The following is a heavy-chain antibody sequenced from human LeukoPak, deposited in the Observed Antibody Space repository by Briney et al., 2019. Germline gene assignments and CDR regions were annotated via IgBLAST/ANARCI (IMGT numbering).Heavy chain of an antibody. V-gene: IGHV4-4*07. CDR2: IYNSGST. Sequence: SETLSLTCTVSGGSISSYYWSWIRQPAGKGLEWIGRIYNSGSTNYNTNYNPSLTSRVTMSVETSKNQFSLKLNSVSAADTAVYFCARAIWYGSGTTAFDYWGQGTLVTVSP. CDR1: GGSISSYY. D-gene: IGHD3-10*01. J-gene: IGHJ4*02. CDR3: ARAIWYGSGTTAFDY.